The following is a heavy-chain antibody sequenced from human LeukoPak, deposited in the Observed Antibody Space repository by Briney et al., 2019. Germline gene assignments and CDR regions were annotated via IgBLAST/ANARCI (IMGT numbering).Heavy chain of an antibody. CDR2: IKQDGSET. CDR3: ARGTFYSFSGPTTPVNY. J-gene: IGHJ4*02. V-gene: IGHV3-7*01. CDR1: GFTFSSYW. D-gene: IGHD1-26*01. Sequence: PGGSLRLSCAASGFTFSSYWMSWVRQAPGKGLEWVANIKQDGSETYYVDSVKGRFTISRDNAENSLFLQMNSLRAEDTAVYYCARGTFYSFSGPTTPVNYWGQGTLVTVSS.